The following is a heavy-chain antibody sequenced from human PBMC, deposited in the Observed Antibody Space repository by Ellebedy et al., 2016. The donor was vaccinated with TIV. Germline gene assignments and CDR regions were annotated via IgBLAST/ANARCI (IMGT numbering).Heavy chain of an antibody. CDR2: IIPLLGIA. Sequence: AASVKVSCKASGGTFSSHAISWVRQAPGQGLEWMGRIIPLLGIADYAQNFQGRVTFTADKYTTTAYMELSSLRSEDTAVYYCARWGGSGGRFQGPYDYWGQGTLVAVSS. J-gene: IGHJ4*02. CDR1: GGTFSSHA. D-gene: IGHD2-15*01. CDR3: ARWGGSGGRFQGPYDY. V-gene: IGHV1-69*04.